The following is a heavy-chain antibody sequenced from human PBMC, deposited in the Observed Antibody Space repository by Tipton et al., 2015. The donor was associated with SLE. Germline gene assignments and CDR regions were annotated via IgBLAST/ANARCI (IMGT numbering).Heavy chain of an antibody. CDR3: AREPHSNYGGNLDY. D-gene: IGHD4-11*01. CDR1: GGSISSHY. V-gene: IGHV4-59*11. Sequence: TLSLTCTVSGGSISSHYWSWIRQPPGKGLEWIGYIYYSGGTNYNPSLKSRVTISVDTSKNQFSLKLSSVTAADTAVYYCAREPHSNYGGNLDYWGQGTLVTVSS. J-gene: IGHJ4*02. CDR2: IYYSGGT.